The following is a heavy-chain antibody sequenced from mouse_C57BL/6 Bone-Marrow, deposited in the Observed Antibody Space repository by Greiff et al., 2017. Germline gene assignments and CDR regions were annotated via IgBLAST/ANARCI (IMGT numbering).Heavy chain of an antibody. Sequence: EVKVVASGGGLVKPGGSLKLSCAASGFTFSSYAMSWVRQTPEKRLEWVATISDGGSYTYYPDNVKGRFTISRDNAKNNLYLQMSHLKSEDTAMYYCARDRVITTVVATPAWFAYWGQGTLVTVSA. CDR2: ISDGGSYT. V-gene: IGHV5-4*01. CDR3: ARDRVITTVVATPAWFAY. CDR1: GFTFSSYA. D-gene: IGHD1-1*01. J-gene: IGHJ3*01.